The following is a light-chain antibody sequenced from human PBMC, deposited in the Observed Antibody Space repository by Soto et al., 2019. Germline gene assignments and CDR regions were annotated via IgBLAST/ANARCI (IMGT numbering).Light chain of an antibody. Sequence: DIQMTQSPSSLSASVRDRVTITCRASQGISNYLAWYQQKPGKVPKLLIYAASTLQSGVPSRFSGSGSGTAFPVTTSSLQPEGVATDCSQQYDSAPWTFGQGTKVEIK. CDR1: QGISNY. CDR2: AAS. J-gene: IGKJ1*01. V-gene: IGKV1-27*01. CDR3: QQYDSAPWT.